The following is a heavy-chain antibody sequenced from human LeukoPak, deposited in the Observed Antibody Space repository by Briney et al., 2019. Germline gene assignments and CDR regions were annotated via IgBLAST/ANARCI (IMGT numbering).Heavy chain of an antibody. D-gene: IGHD2-2*01. CDR2: IYYSGST. Sequence: SETLSLTCTVSGGSISSGGYYWSWIRQHPWKGLEWIGYIYYSGSTYYNPSLKSRVTISVDTSKNQFSLKLSSVTAADTAVYYCAREGSNQLLWRGTFDYWGQGTLVTVSS. CDR3: AREGSNQLLWRGTFDY. V-gene: IGHV4-31*03. J-gene: IGHJ4*02. CDR1: GGSISSGGYY.